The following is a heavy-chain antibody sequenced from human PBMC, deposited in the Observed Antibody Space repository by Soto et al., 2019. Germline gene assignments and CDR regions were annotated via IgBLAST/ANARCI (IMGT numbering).Heavy chain of an antibody. J-gene: IGHJ6*03. D-gene: IGHD3-16*01. CDR3: AREDGGYYYMDV. V-gene: IGHV3-21*01. CDR2: ISSSSSYI. Sequence: GGSLRLSCAASGFTFSSYSMNWVRQAPGKGLEWVSSISSSSSYIYYADSVKGRFTISRDNAKNSLYLQMNSLRAEDTAVYYCAREDGGYYYMDVWGKGTTVTVSS. CDR1: GFTFSSYS.